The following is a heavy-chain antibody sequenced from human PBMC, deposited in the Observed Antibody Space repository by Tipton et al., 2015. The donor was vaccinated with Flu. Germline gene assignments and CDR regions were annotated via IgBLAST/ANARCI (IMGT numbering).Heavy chain of an antibody. V-gene: IGHV4-4*07. D-gene: IGHD3-16*02. CDR1: GGSLDHYD. Sequence: GLVKPSETLSLTCIVSGGSLDHYDWSWIRQPAGKRLEWIGRVYNNGGAANYNPSLNGRVTVSVDTSKNHVSLKMMSMTAADTAVYYCAREDSSLGAPYRWWFDSWGQGTLVTVSS. CDR2: VYNNGGAA. CDR3: AREDSSLGAPYRWWFDS. J-gene: IGHJ5*01.